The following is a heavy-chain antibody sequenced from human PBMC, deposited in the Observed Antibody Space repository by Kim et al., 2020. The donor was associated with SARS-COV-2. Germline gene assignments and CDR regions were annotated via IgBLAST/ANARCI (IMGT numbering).Heavy chain of an antibody. V-gene: IGHV3-30-3*01. Sequence: GGSLRLSCAASGFTFSSYAMHWVRQAPGKGLEWVAVISYAGSNNCYADSVKGRFTISRDNSKNTLYLQMNSLRAEDTAVYYCARTYSGSYYSYFDYWGQG. CDR1: GFTFSSYA. J-gene: IGHJ4*02. D-gene: IGHD3-10*01. CDR3: ARTYSGSYYSYFDY. CDR2: ISYAGSNN.